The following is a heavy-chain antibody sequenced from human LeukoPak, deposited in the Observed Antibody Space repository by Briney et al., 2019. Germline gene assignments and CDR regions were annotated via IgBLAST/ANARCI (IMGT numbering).Heavy chain of an antibody. CDR1: GYTFTSYG. V-gene: IGHV1-18*01. Sequence: ASVKVSCKASGYTFTSYGISWVRQAPGQGLEWMGWISAYNGNTNYAQKLQGRVTMTTDTSTSTAYVELRSLRSDDTAVYYCAREPHVLRYFDRDRGWFDPWGQGTLVTVSS. CDR3: AREPHVLRYFDRDRGWFDP. CDR2: ISAYNGNT. D-gene: IGHD3-9*01. J-gene: IGHJ5*02.